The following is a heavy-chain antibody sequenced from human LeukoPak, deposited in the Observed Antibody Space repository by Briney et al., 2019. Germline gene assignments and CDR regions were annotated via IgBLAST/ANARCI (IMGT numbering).Heavy chain of an antibody. CDR2: INHSGST. CDR1: GGSFSGYH. Sequence: SETLSLTCAVYGGSFSGYHWSWIRQPPGKGLEWIGEINHSGSTNYNPSLKSRITISVDTSKNQFSLKLTPVTAADTAVYYCARGRGYNSFDYWGQGTLVTVSS. V-gene: IGHV4-34*01. CDR3: ARGRGYNSFDY. D-gene: IGHD3-16*02. J-gene: IGHJ4*02.